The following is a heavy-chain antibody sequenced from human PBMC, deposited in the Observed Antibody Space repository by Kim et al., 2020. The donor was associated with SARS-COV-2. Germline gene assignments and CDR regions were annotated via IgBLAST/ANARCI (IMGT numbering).Heavy chain of an antibody. Sequence: GGSLRLSCAASGFTFSSYAMSWVRQAPGKGLEWVSVIYSGGSSTYYADSVKGRFTISRDNSKNTLYLQMNSLRAEDTAVYYCAKDGPHDYGDRYFDYWGQGTLVTVSS. CDR1: GFTFSSYA. CDR3: AKDGPHDYGDRYFDY. CDR2: IYSGGSST. D-gene: IGHD4-17*01. J-gene: IGHJ4*02. V-gene: IGHV3-23*03.